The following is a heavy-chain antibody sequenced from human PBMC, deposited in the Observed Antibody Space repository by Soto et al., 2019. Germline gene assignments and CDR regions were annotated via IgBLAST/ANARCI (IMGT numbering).Heavy chain of an antibody. V-gene: IGHV1-69*13. J-gene: IGHJ6*02. D-gene: IGHD1-7*01. Sequence: ASVKVSCKASGGTFSSYAISWVRQAPGQGLEWMGGIIPIFGTANYAQKFQGRVTITADESTSTAYMELSSLRSEDTAVYYCARDLWGTTDYYYYGMDVWGQGTTVTVSS. CDR1: GGTFSSYA. CDR2: IIPIFGTA. CDR3: ARDLWGTTDYYYYGMDV.